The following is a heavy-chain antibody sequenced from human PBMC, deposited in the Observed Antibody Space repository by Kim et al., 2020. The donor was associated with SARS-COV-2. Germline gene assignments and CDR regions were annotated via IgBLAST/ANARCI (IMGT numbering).Heavy chain of an antibody. CDR2: IYYSGST. D-gene: IGHD3-3*01. V-gene: IGHV4-59*01. CDR3: ARTNTMFGLVSYFDY. J-gene: IGHJ4*02. CDR1: GGSISSYY. Sequence: SETLSLTCAVSGGSISSYYWSWIRQPPGKGLEWIGYIYYSGSTNYNPSLKSRVTILVDTSKNQFSLKLTSVTAADTAMYYCARTNTMFGLVSYFDYWGQGTLVTVSS.